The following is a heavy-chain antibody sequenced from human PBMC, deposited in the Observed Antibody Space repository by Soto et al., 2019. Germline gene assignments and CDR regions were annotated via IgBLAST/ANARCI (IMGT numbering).Heavy chain of an antibody. V-gene: IGHV3-30-3*01. J-gene: IGHJ1*01. CDR2: IPYDGSNK. Sequence: LRLSCAASGFTFGTYAMHWVRQAPGKGLDWVAVIPYDGSNKYYPDSVKGRFTISRDNSKNTLFLHMNSLGAEDTAVYYCARGLEYGGTYFGHWRQRTLVAVCS. CDR3: ARGLEYGGTYFGH. D-gene: IGHD1-7*01. CDR1: GFTFGTYA.